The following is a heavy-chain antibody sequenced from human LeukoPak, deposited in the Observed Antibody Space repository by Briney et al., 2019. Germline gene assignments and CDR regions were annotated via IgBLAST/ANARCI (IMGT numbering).Heavy chain of an antibody. V-gene: IGHV1-46*01. CDR3: ARGGYDFSSGYYPSR. D-gene: IGHD3-3*01. J-gene: IGHJ4*02. CDR2: INPSAGST. Sequence: ASVKVSCKASGYTFTTYFMNWVRQAPGQGLEWMGIINPSAGSTSYAQKFQGRVTMTRDTSTSTVYMELSSLRSEDTAVYYCARGGYDFSSGYYPSRWGQGTLVTVSS. CDR1: GYTFTTYF.